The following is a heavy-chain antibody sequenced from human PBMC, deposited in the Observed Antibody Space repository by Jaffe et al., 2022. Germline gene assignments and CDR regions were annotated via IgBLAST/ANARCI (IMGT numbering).Heavy chain of an antibody. D-gene: IGHD5-12*01. CDR2: IYHSGST. V-gene: IGHV4-4*02. J-gene: IGHJ6*03. Sequence: QVQLQESGPGLVKPSGTLSLTCAVSGGSISSSNWWSWIRQPPGKGLEWIGEIYHSGSTNYNPSLKSRVTISVDKSKNQFSLKLSSVTAADTAVYYCARGYSGYGGRYYYYYYYMDVWGKGTTVTVSS. CDR3: ARGYSGYGGRYYYYYYYMDV. CDR1: GGSISSSNW.